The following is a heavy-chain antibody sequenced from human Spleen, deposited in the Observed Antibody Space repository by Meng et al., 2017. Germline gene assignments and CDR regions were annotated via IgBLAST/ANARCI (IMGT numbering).Heavy chain of an antibody. Sequence: VRPQQWVAGRLKPPAPLSLPRVSYGGSFSGYYWSWIRQPPGKGLEWIGEINHSGSTNYNPSLKSRVTISVDTSKNQFSLKLSSVTAADTAVYYCARGWWLATSNSNWFDPWGQGTLVTVSS. CDR1: GGSFSGYY. J-gene: IGHJ5*02. CDR2: INHSGST. V-gene: IGHV4-34*01. CDR3: ARGWWLATSNSNWFDP. D-gene: IGHD6-19*01.